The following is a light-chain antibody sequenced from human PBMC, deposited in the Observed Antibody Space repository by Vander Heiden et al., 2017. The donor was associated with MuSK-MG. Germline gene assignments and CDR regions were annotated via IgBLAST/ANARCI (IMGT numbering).Light chain of an antibody. V-gene: IGLV3-1*01. Sequence: SYALTPPPSVSVSPWQTASIPCSGDKLGDKYACWSQQKPGQSPLLVIYQDSKRPAGIPERFAGSNSGNTATLTISGTQAMDEADYYCQAWDSSTGVEFGGGTKLTVL. CDR1: KLGDKY. J-gene: IGLJ2*01. CDR3: QAWDSSTGVE. CDR2: QDS.